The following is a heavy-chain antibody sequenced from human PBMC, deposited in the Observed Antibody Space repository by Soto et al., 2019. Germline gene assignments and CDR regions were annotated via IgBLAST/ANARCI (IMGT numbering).Heavy chain of an antibody. J-gene: IGHJ4*02. CDR1: GGTFSSYA. CDR3: AYLSSTIAAAGTGLYYFDY. Sequence: RASVKVSCKASGGTFSSYAISWVRQAPGQGLEWMGGIIPIFGTANYAQKFQGRVTITADESTSTAYMELSSLRSEDTAVYYCAYLSSTIAAAGTGLYYFDYWGQGTLVTVSS. CDR2: IIPIFGTA. D-gene: IGHD6-13*01. V-gene: IGHV1-69*13.